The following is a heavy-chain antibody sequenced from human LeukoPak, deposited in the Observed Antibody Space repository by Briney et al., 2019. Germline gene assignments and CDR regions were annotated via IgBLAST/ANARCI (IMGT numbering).Heavy chain of an antibody. D-gene: IGHD2-2*01. CDR3: ARERCSSTSCYAAFS. CDR2: ISSSSTI. CDR1: GFTFSSYS. V-gene: IGHV3-48*01. J-gene: IGHJ5*02. Sequence: PGGSLRLSCAASGFTFSSYSMNWVRQAPGRWREWVSYISSSSTIYYADSVKGRFTISRDNAKNSLYLQMDSLRAEDTAVYYCARERCSSTSCYAAFSWGQGTLVTVSS.